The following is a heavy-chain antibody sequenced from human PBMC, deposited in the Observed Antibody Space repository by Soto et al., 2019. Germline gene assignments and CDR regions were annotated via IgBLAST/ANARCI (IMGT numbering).Heavy chain of an antibody. CDR2: ISYDGSNK. CDR3: AKDRGPEGGSSWYGFFDY. Sequence: QVQLVESGGGVVQPGRSLRLSCAASGFTFSSYGMHWVRQAPGKGLEWVAVISYDGSNKYYADSVKGRFTISRDNSKNRLYLQMNSLRAEDTAVYYCAKDRGPEGGSSWYGFFDYWGQGTLVTVSS. J-gene: IGHJ4*02. D-gene: IGHD6-13*01. CDR1: GFTFSSYG. V-gene: IGHV3-30*18.